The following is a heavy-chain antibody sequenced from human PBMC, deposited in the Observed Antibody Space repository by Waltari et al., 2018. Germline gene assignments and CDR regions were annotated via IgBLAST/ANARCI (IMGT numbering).Heavy chain of an antibody. CDR3: ARDRADRSYYFDS. J-gene: IGHJ4*02. V-gene: IGHV1-69*02. CDR1: EGPFSIYT. Sequence: QVQLVQSGAEVKKPGSSVKVSCNSSEGPFSIYTLSWVRQAPGQGLEWIGRIIPTLAIPNYAQKFQGRVAITADKSTGTGYMELTSLRSEDTAIYYCARDRADRSYYFDSWGQGTLVTVSS. CDR2: IIPTLAIP. D-gene: IGHD3-10*01.